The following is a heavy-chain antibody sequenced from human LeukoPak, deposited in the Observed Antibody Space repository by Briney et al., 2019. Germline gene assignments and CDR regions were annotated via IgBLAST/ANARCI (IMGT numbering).Heavy chain of an antibody. D-gene: IGHD3-10*01. CDR1: GFTFSDYY. V-gene: IGHV4-38-2*01. CDR2: IYYTGST. J-gene: IGHJ4*02. CDR3: ARLVDYGSGSH. Sequence: GSLRLSCVASGFTFSDYYMGWIRQAPGKGLEWIGSIYYTGSTYYNPSLKSRVTISVDTSKNQFSLKLRSVTAADTAVYYCARLVDYGSGSHWGQGTLVIVSS.